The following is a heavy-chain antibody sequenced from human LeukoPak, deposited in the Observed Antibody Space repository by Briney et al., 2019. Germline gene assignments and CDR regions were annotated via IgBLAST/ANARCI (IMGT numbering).Heavy chain of an antibody. Sequence: GASVNVSCKASRYTYTSYVINWVRQATGQGLAWMGWINPNSGNKGYAQKFQGRVTMTRNTSIGTAYMELSSLRSEDTAVYYCARSHPLYSSSWYGFYYYYYGMDVWGQGTTVTVSS. CDR1: RYTYTSYV. J-gene: IGHJ6*02. D-gene: IGHD6-13*01. V-gene: IGHV1-8*01. CDR2: INPNSGNK. CDR3: ARSHPLYSSSWYGFYYYYYGMDV.